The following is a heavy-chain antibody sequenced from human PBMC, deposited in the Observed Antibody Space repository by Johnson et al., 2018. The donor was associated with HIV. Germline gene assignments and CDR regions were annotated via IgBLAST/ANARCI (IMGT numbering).Heavy chain of an antibody. CDR3: ARWIQPGVGAFDI. J-gene: IGHJ3*02. Sequence: DVQLVESGGGLIQPGGSLRLSCAASGFTVSSNYMNWVRQAPGKGLEWVSVIGTAGDTYYQGSVKGRFTISRDNSKNTLYLQMNSLRAEDTAVYYCARWIQPGVGAFDIWGQGTMVTVSS. CDR1: GFTVSSNY. V-gene: IGHV3-53*01. CDR2: IGTAGDT. D-gene: IGHD5-18*01.